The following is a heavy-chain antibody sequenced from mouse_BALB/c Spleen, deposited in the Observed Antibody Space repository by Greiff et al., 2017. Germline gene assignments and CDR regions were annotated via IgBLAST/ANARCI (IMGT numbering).Heavy chain of an antibody. J-gene: IGHJ4*01. CDR2: ISYSGST. D-gene: IGHD2-4*01. CDR1: GDSITSGY. Sequence: EVKLVESGPSLVKPSQTLSLTCSVTGDSITSGYWNWIRKFPGNKLEYMGYISYSGSTYYNPSLKSRISITRDTSKNQYYLQLNSVTTEDTATYYCARGAYDYDDAMDYWGQGTSVTVSS. V-gene: IGHV3-8*02. CDR3: ARGAYDYDDAMDY.